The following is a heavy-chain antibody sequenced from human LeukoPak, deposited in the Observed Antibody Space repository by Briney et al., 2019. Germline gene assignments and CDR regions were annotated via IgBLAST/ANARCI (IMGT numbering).Heavy chain of an antibody. CDR3: AKGGPNCSGGSCYYYYYMDV. Sequence: PGGCLRLSCAASGFTFSSYAMSWVRQAPGKRLEWVSANSGSGGSTYYADSVKGQFTISRDNSKNTLYLQMNSLRAEDTAVYYCAKGGPNCSGGSCYYYYYMDVWGKGTTVTVSS. CDR1: GFTFSSYA. D-gene: IGHD2-15*01. J-gene: IGHJ6*03. CDR2: NSGSGGST. V-gene: IGHV3-23*01.